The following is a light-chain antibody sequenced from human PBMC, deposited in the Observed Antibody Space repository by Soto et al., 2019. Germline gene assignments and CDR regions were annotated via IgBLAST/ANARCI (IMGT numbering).Light chain of an antibody. V-gene: IGLV1-44*01. CDR2: TNN. Sequence: QSVLTQPPSASGTPGQRVTISCSGSSSNIGSNTVNWYQQLPGTAPKLLIYTNNHRPSGVPDRFSGSKSGTSASLAISGLQSEDEADHYCAAWDDSLNGVVFGGGTKLTVL. CDR3: AAWDDSLNGVV. CDR1: SSNIGSNT. J-gene: IGLJ2*01.